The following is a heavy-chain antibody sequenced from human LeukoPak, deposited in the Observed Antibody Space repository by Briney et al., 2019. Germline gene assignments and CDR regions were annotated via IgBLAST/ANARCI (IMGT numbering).Heavy chain of an antibody. Sequence: GGSLRLSCAVSGFSFSSHAMHWVRQAPGKGLEWVAVISYDGSNKYHADSVKGRFTISRDNSKNTLDLQMNSLRGEDTAVYYCASDFDIAAAGIGSYFDHWGQGTLVTVSS. CDR3: ASDFDIAAAGIGSYFDH. CDR1: GFSFSSHA. D-gene: IGHD6-13*01. J-gene: IGHJ4*02. CDR2: ISYDGSNK. V-gene: IGHV3-30*04.